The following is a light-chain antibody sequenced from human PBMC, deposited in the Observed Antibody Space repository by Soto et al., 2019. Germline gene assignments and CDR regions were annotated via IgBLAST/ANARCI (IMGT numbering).Light chain of an antibody. CDR1: QSVSSNH. CDR2: DAS. CDR3: QQYGSSPGT. V-gene: IGKV3-20*01. J-gene: IGKJ1*01. Sequence: EIVLKHSRGTLSLSPGERATLSCLASQSVSSNHLAWYQQKLAQAPRLLIYDASSRATGIPDRFSGSGSGTGFTLTISRLEPEDFAVYYCQQYGSSPGTFGQGTKVDIK.